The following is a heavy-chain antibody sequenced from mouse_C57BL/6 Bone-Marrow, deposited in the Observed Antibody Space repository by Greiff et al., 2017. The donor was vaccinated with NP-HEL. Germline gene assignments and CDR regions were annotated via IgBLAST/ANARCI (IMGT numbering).Heavy chain of an antibody. CDR1: GYTFTSYW. CDR3: ARLGLLQGY. V-gene: IGHV1-61*01. D-gene: IGHD2-3*01. CDR2: IYPSDSET. J-gene: IGHJ2*01. Sequence: VKLQQPGAELVRPGSSVKLSCKASGYTFTSYWMDWVKQRPGQGLEWIGNIYPSDSETHYNQKFKDKATLTVDKSSSTAYMQLSSLTSEDSAVYYCARLGLLQGYWGQGTTLTVSS.